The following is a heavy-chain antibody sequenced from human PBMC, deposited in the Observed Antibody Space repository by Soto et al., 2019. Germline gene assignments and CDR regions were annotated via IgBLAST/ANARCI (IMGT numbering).Heavy chain of an antibody. V-gene: IGHV2-5*02. D-gene: IGHD3-3*01. CDR3: AHRILRTVFGLVTTTAIYFDF. CDR2: IYWDDDK. J-gene: IGHJ4*02. Sequence: QITLNESGPTVVKPAEPLTLTCTFSGFSLTTSGGGVGWIRQSPGKAPEGLAPIYWDDDKRYSASLKSRLTITKDTSKNQVVLTMASVDPADTATYYCAHRILRTVFGLVTTTAIYFDFWGQGTPVVVSS. CDR1: GFSLTTSGGG.